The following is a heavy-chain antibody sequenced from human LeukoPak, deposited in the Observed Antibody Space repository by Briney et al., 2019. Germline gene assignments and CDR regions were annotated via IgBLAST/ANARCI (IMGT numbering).Heavy chain of an antibody. CDR1: GGSFSGYY. CDR3: ASRGYSYRIDY. D-gene: IGHD5-18*01. Sequence: PSETLSLTCAVYGGSFSGYYWSWIRQPPGKGLEWIGEINHSGSTNYNPSLKSRVTISVDTSKNQFSLKLSSVTAADTAVYYCASRGYSYRIDYWGQGTLVTVSS. CDR2: INHSGST. J-gene: IGHJ4*02. V-gene: IGHV4-34*01.